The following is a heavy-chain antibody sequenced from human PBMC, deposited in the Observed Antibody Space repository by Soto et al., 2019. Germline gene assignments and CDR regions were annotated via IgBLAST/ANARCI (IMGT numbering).Heavy chain of an antibody. CDR1: GNTHTIYF. Sequence: QVQLVQSGAEVKQPGASVRVSCKASGNTHTIYFIHWLRHAPGQGLEWMGWINSVSGGANYAPRFQGRVTMTRDTSSTTAFMELSGLRSDDTAVYYCARGGSYYAHWGQGTLVTVSS. D-gene: IGHD1-26*01. J-gene: IGHJ4*02. V-gene: IGHV1-2*02. CDR3: ARGGSYYAH. CDR2: INSVSGGA.